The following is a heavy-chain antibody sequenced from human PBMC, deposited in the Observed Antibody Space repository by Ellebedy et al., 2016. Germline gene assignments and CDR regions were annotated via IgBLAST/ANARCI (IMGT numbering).Heavy chain of an antibody. V-gene: IGHV1-2*04. CDR1: GYTFTGYY. Sequence: ASVKVSCKASGYTFTGYYMHWVRQAPGQGLEWMGWINPNSGGTNYAQKFQGWVTMTRDTSISTAYMELSSLRSEDTAVYYCARDLTYYYGSGSYDWGQGTLVTVSS. D-gene: IGHD3-10*01. J-gene: IGHJ4*02. CDR3: ARDLTYYYGSGSYD. CDR2: INPNSGGT.